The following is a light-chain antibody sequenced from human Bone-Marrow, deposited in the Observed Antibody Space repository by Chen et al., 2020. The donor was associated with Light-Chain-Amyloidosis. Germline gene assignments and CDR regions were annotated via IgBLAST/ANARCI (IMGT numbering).Light chain of an antibody. V-gene: IGLV3-21*02. CDR2: DDS. Sequence: SYVLTQPSSVSVAPGLTATIACGGNNIGPTSVHWYQQTPGQAPLLVVYDDSDRPSGIPERLSGSNSGNTATLTISRVEAGDEADYYCQVWDRSSDRPVFGGGTKLTVL. J-gene: IGLJ3*02. CDR1: NIGPTS. CDR3: QVWDRSSDRPV.